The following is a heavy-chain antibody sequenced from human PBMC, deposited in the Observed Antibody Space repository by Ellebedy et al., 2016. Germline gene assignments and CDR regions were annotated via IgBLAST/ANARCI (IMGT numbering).Heavy chain of an antibody. V-gene: IGHV4-30-2*01. CDR2: IYHSGST. Sequence: SETLSLTCAVSGGSISSGGYSWSWIRQPPGKGLEWIGYIYHSGSTYYNPSLKSRVTISVDTSKNQFSLKLSSVTAADTAVYYCASTTYYYGSGSYQGDYWGQGTLVTVSS. D-gene: IGHD3-10*01. J-gene: IGHJ4*02. CDR3: ASTTYYYGSGSYQGDY. CDR1: GGSISSGGYS.